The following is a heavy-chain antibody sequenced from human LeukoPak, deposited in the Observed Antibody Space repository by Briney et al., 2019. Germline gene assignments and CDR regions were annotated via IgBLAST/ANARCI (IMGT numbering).Heavy chain of an antibody. J-gene: IGHJ4*02. CDR2: IYYSGST. Sequence: SETLSLTCTVSGGSISSYYWSWIRQPPGKGLEWIGYIYYSGSTNYNPSLKSRVTISVDTSKNQFSLKLSSVTAADTAVYYCATTPFWSGYSDYFDYWGQGTLVTVSS. V-gene: IGHV4-59*01. D-gene: IGHD3-3*01. CDR3: ATTPFWSGYSDYFDY. CDR1: GGSISSYY.